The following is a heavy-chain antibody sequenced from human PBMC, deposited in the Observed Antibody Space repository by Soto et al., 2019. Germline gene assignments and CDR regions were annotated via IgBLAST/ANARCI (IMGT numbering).Heavy chain of an antibody. V-gene: IGHV4-4*07. J-gene: IGHJ4*02. Sequence: SETLSLTGTVSGGSINTFYWSWVRQPAGKGLEWIGRIFSSGSTSFNPSLESRVAMSVDTSKNHFSLNLSSVTAADMAVYYCAREGSYSAYNFAHGTQLWSFDFWGQGALVTVSS. CDR3: AREGSYSAYNFAHGTQLWSFDF. D-gene: IGHD5-12*01. CDR2: IFSSGST. CDR1: GGSINTFY.